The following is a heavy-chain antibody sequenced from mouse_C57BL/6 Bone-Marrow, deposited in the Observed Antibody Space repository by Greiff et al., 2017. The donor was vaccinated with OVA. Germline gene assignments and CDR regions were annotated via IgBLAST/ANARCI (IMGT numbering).Heavy chain of an antibody. CDR1: GFTFSDYY. V-gene: IGHV5-12*01. CDR3: ARIDWYFDV. Sequence: EVMLVESGGGLVQPGGSLKLSCAASGFTFSDYYMYWVRQTPEKRLEWVAYISNGGGSTYYPDTVKGRFTISRDNAKNTLYLQMSRLKSEDTAMYYCARIDWYFDVWGTGTTVTVSS. CDR2: ISNGGGST. J-gene: IGHJ1*03.